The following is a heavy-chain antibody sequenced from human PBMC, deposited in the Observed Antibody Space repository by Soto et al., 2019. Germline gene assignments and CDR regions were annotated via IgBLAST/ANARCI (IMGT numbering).Heavy chain of an antibody. Sequence: TGGSLRLSCAASGFTFSSYAMHWVRQAPGKGLEWVAVISYDGSNKYYADSVKGRFTISRDNSKNTLYLQMNSLRAEDTAVYYCARDPYGDYRWTAPVSGWFAPWGQGTLVTVPS. V-gene: IGHV3-30-3*01. CDR3: ARDPYGDYRWTAPVSGWFAP. J-gene: IGHJ5*02. CDR1: GFTFSSYA. D-gene: IGHD4-17*01. CDR2: ISYDGSNK.